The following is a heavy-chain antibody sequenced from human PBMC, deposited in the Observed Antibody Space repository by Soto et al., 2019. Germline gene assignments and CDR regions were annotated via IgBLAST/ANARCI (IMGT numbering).Heavy chain of an antibody. V-gene: IGHV3-74*03. CDR1: EFSFSSYW. Sequence: EVQLVESGGGLVQPGGSLRLSCAASEFSFSSYWMHWVRQAPGKGLVWVSRVDSGGYGTTHADSVRGRFTISRDNAKNTLYLQMNSMRAEDTDVYYCTRGKDGSRFYDLWGRGTLVTVSS. D-gene: IGHD5-12*01. CDR3: TRGKDGSRFYDL. CDR2: VDSGGYGT. J-gene: IGHJ2*01.